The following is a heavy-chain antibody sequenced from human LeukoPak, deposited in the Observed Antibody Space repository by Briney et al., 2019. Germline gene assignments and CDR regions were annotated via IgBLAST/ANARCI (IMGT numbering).Heavy chain of an antibody. CDR3: AKDPTPGYCSGGSCYSDYYYYMDV. Sequence: PGRSLRLSCAASGFTFSSYGMHWVRQAPGKGLEWVAVISYDGSNKYYADSVKGRFTISRDNSKNTLYLQMNSLRAEDTAVYYCAKDPTPGYCSGGSCYSDYYYYMDVWGKGTTVTVSS. CDR2: ISYDGSNK. V-gene: IGHV3-30*18. J-gene: IGHJ6*03. D-gene: IGHD2-15*01. CDR1: GFTFSSYG.